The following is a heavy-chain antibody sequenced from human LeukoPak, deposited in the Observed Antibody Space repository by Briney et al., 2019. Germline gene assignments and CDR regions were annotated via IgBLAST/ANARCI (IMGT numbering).Heavy chain of an antibody. Sequence: EASVNVSCKASGYTFTGYYMHWVRQAPGQRLEWMGWINPNSGGTNYAQEFQGRVTMTRDTSISTAYMELSRLRSDDTAVYYCASPSGSNDSYYPKLSYWGQGTLVTVSS. CDR3: ASPSGSNDSYYPKLSY. V-gene: IGHV1-2*02. D-gene: IGHD3-10*01. CDR1: GYTFTGYY. J-gene: IGHJ4*02. CDR2: INPNSGGT.